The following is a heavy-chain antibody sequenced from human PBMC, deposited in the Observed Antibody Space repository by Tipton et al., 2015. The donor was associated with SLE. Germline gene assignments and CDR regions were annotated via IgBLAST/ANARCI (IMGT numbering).Heavy chain of an antibody. CDR1: GGSISSYY. J-gene: IGHJ4*02. CDR3: ARARRGGSGSSHFDY. CDR2: IYYSGST. Sequence: GLVKPSETLSLTCTVSGGSISSYYWSWIRQPPGKGLEWIGYIYYSGSTNYNPSLKSRVTISVDTSKNQFSLKLNSVTAADTAVYYCARARRGGSGSSHFDYWGQGTLVTVSS. V-gene: IGHV4-59*01. D-gene: IGHD3-10*01.